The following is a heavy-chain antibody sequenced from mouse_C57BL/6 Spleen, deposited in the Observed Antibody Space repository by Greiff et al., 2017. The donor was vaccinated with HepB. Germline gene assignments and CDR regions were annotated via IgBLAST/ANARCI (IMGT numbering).Heavy chain of an antibody. V-gene: IGHV1-67*01. D-gene: IGHD3-3*01. CDR2: ISTYYGDA. J-gene: IGHJ3*01. CDR1: GYTFTDYA. Sequence: VQLQQSGPELVRPGVSVKISCKGSGYTFTDYAMHWVKQSHAKSLEWIGVISTYYGDASYNQKFKDKATMTVDKSSSTAYMDLARLTSEDSAVYYCAGSGDVFAYWGQGTLVTVSA. CDR3: AGSGDVFAY.